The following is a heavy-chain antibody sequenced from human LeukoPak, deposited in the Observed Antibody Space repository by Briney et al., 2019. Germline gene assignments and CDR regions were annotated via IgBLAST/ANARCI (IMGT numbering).Heavy chain of an antibody. V-gene: IGHV4-39*01. CDR2: IYYSGST. CDR1: GGSISSSSYY. Sequence: PSETLSLTCTVSGGSISSSSYYWGWIRQPPGKGLEWIGSIYYSGSTYYNPSLKSRVTISVDTSKNQFSLKLSSVTAADTAVYYCASPLHYYDSSGYSHYFDYWGQGTLVTVSS. J-gene: IGHJ4*02. D-gene: IGHD3-22*01. CDR3: ASPLHYYDSSGYSHYFDY.